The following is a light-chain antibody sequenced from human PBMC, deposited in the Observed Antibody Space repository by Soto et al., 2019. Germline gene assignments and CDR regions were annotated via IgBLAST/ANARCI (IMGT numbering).Light chain of an antibody. CDR1: QSVSSN. CDR2: DAS. J-gene: IGKJ5*01. CDR3: QQRSNWPIT. Sequence: EIVLTQSPATLSLSPWERATLSCRASQSVSSNLAWYQQKPGQAPRLLIYDASNRATGIPARFSGSGSGTDFTLTISSLEPEDFAVYYCQQRSNWPITFGQGTRLEIK. V-gene: IGKV3-11*01.